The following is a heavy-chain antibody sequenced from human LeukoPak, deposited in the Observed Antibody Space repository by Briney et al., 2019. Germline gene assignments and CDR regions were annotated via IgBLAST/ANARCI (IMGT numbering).Heavy chain of an antibody. CDR1: GYSFTSYW. J-gene: IGHJ4*02. V-gene: IGHV5-51*01. D-gene: IGHD1-1*01. CDR2: IYPGDSDT. CDR3: ARYTTGDFDY. Sequence: GESLKISCKGSGYSFTSYWIGWVRKIPGKGLEWMGIIYPGDSDTTYSPSFQGQVAISADKSISTAYLQWSSLKASDTAMYYCARYTTGDFDYWGQGTLVTVSS.